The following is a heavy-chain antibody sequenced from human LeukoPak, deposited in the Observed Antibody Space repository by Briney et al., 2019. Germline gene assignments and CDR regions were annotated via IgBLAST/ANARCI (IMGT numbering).Heavy chain of an antibody. CDR3: ATFDSGKGWFDP. Sequence: SETLSLTCTVSGGSISSYYWSWIRQPPGKGLEWIGYSNYSGSTNYNPSLKSRVTISVDTSKNQFSLNVNSVTAADTAVYYCATFDSGKGWFDPWGQGTLVTVSS. D-gene: IGHD3-16*01. J-gene: IGHJ5*02. V-gene: IGHV4-59*01. CDR2: SNYSGST. CDR1: GGSISSYY.